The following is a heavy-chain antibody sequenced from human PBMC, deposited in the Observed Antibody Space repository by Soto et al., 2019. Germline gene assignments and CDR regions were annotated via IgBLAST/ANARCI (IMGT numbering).Heavy chain of an antibody. CDR1: GGSISSSSYY. CDR3: ARRSSQQQLFPDYGMDV. CDR2: IYYSGST. J-gene: IGHJ6*02. Sequence: QLQLQESGPGLVKPSETLSLTCTVSGGSISSSSYYWGWIRQPPGKGLEWIGSIYYSGSTYYNPSLKSRVTISVDTSKNQFSLKLSSVTAADTAVYYCARRSSQQQLFPDYGMDVWGQGTTVTVSS. V-gene: IGHV4-39*01. D-gene: IGHD6-13*01.